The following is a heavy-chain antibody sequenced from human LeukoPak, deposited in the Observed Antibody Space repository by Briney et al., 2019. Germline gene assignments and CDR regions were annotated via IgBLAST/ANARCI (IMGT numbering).Heavy chain of an antibody. CDR3: ARDRISINALDM. D-gene: IGHD1-14*01. CDR1: GASISGHY. CDR2: ISHIGST. J-gene: IGHJ3*02. Sequence: SETLSLTCTVSGASISGHYLTWLRQPPGKGLEWIGYISHIGSTNYNPSLKSRVTITVDTSKNQFSLKLTSVTAADTAVYYCARDRISINALDMWGQGTMVTVSS. V-gene: IGHV4-59*11.